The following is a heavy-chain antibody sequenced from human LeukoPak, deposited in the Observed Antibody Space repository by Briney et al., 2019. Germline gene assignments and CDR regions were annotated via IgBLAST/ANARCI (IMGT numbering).Heavy chain of an antibody. V-gene: IGHV4-34*01. CDR1: GGSFSTYY. CDR2: INHSGST. D-gene: IGHD3-22*01. CDR3: ARSGSGYYLIKRSNAFDI. J-gene: IGHJ3*02. Sequence: SSETLSLTCAVYGGSFSTYYWSWIRQPPGKGLEWIGEINHSGSTNYNPSLKSRVTISVDTSKNQFSLKLSSVTAADTAVYYCARSGSGYYLIKRSNAFDIWGQGTMVTVSS.